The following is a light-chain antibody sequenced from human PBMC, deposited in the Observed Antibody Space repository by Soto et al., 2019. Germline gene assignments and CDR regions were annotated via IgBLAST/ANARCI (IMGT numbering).Light chain of an antibody. J-gene: IGLJ2*01. CDR2: EVN. CDR1: NFDIGRYNY. CDR3: SSYTSASALGI. Sequence: QSALTQPASVSGSPGQTITISCAGTNFDIGRYNYVSWYRQHPGEAPKLIIFEVNNRPSGISNRFSGSKSGTTASQTISGLQVEDEAHYFCSSYTSASALGIFGGGTKLTVL. V-gene: IGLV2-14*01.